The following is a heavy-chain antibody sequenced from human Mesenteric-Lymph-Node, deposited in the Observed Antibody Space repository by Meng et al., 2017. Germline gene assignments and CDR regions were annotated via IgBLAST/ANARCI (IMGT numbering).Heavy chain of an antibody. Sequence: ASVKVSCKASGYTFTSYYMHWVRQAPGQGLEWMGIINPSGAGTTYAQKFQGRVTMTGDTSTSTAYMELSSLRSEDTAVYYCARRDCSSSSCYFAYWGQGILVTVSS. CDR1: GYTFTSYY. CDR2: INPSGAGT. J-gene: IGHJ4*02. V-gene: IGHV1-46*01. D-gene: IGHD2-2*01. CDR3: ARRDCSSSSCYFAY.